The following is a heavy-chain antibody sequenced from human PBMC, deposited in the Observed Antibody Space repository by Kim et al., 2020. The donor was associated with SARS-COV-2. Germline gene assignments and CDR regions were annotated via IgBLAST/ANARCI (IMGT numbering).Heavy chain of an antibody. D-gene: IGHD3-22*01. J-gene: IGHJ6*02. Sequence: GGSLRLSCAASGFTFSSYAMSWVRQAPGKGLEWVSAISGSGGSTYYADSVKGRFTISRDNSKNTLYLQMNSLRAEDTAVYYCAKDMSQTRMTMMGYGMDVWGHGTTVTVSS. CDR1: GFTFSSYA. CDR2: ISGSGGST. V-gene: IGHV3-23*01. CDR3: AKDMSQTRMTMMGYGMDV.